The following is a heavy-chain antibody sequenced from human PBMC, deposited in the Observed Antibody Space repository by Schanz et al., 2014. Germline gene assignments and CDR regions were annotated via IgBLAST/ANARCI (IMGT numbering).Heavy chain of an antibody. CDR2: IYYSEST. CDR3: ARDVGHYGMDV. Sequence: QVQLQESGPGLVKPSETLSLTCTVSGGSISSYYWSWIRQPPGKGLEWIGYIYYSESTKYNPSLKSRVTISVDTSKNQFSLKLSSVTAADTAVYYCARDVGHYGMDVWGQGTTVTVSS. CDR1: GGSISSYY. J-gene: IGHJ6*02. V-gene: IGHV4-59*01.